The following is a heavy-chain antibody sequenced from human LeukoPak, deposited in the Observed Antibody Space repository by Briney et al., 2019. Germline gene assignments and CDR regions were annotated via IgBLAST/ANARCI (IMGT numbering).Heavy chain of an antibody. CDR2: INSDGSWT. J-gene: IGHJ4*02. Sequence: GSLRLSCAASGNYWMHWVRQAPGKGLVWVSHINSDGSWTSYADSVKGRFTISKDNAKNTVYLQMNSLRAENTAVYYCVSFYETYWGRGTLVTVSS. CDR1: GNYW. D-gene: IGHD2/OR15-2a*01. CDR3: VSFYETY. V-gene: IGHV3-74*01.